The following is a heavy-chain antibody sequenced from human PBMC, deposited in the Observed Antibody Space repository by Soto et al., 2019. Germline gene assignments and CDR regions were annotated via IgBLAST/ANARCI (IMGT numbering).Heavy chain of an antibody. V-gene: IGHV1-69*01. CDR1: GGTFSSYA. J-gene: IGHJ6*02. Sequence: QVQLVQSGAEVKKPGSSVKVSCKASGGTFSSYAISWVRQAPGQGLEWMGGIIPIFGTANYAQKFQGRVTITADESTSTDYMELSSLRSEHTAVYYCARDKVGYYYSSGYYRVSVPPDYYYGEDGWGQGTTVNVSS. D-gene: IGHD3-22*01. CDR2: IIPIFGTA. CDR3: ARDKVGYYYSSGYYRVSVPPDYYYGEDG.